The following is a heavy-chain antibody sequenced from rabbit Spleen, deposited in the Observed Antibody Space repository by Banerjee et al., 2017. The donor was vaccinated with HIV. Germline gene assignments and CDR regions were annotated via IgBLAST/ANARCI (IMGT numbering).Heavy chain of an antibody. D-gene: IGHD1-1*01. CDR2: IGAGSGTT. CDR3: ARDLVGVIGWNFYL. V-gene: IGHV1S40*01. J-gene: IGHJ4*01. CDR1: GFSFSSGYY. Sequence: QSLEESGGDLVKPGASLTLTCKASGFSFSSGYYMSWVRQAPGKGLEWIGCIGAGSGTTYYATWAKGRFTISRTSSTTVTLRMTSLTAADTATYFCARDLVGVIGWNFYLWGQGTLVTVS.